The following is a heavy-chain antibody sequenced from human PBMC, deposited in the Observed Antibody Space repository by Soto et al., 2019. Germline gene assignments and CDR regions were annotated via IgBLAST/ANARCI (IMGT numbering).Heavy chain of an antibody. CDR1: GFTFSSYA. Sequence: GGSLRLSCAASGFTFSSYAMSWVRQAPGKGLEWVSAISGSGGSTYYADSVKGRFTISRDNSKNTLYLQMNSLRAEDTAVYYCAKDPIPGYCSSTSCYWGQGTLVTVSS. CDR2: ISGSGGST. V-gene: IGHV3-23*01. CDR3: AKDPIPGYCSSTSCY. J-gene: IGHJ4*02. D-gene: IGHD2-2*01.